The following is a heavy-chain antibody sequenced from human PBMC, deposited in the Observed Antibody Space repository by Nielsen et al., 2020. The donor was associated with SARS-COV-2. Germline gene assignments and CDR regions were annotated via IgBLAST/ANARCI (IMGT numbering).Heavy chain of an antibody. CDR2: IKQDGSEK. Sequence: GESPNISCAASGFTFSSNWMSWVRQAPGKGLEWVANIKQDGSEKYYVDSVKGRFTISRDNAKNSLYLQMNSLRAEDTAVYFCASGGFQHWGQGTLVTVSS. D-gene: IGHD3-3*01. CDR3: ASGGFQH. J-gene: IGHJ1*01. V-gene: IGHV3-7*03. CDR1: GFTFSSNW.